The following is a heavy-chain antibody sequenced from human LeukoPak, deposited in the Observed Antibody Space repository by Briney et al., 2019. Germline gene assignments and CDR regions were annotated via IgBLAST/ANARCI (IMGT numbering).Heavy chain of an antibody. CDR1: GGSFSGYY. V-gene: IGHV4-34*01. J-gene: IGHJ3*02. Sequence: SETLSLTCAVYGGSFSGYYWNWIRQPPGKGLEWIGEINHSGSTNYNPSLKSRVTISVDTSKNQFSLKLSSVTAADTAVYYCARGRDRYGVHRRPDAFDIWGQGTMVTVSS. CDR2: INHSGST. D-gene: IGHD4-17*01. CDR3: ARGRDRYGVHRRPDAFDI.